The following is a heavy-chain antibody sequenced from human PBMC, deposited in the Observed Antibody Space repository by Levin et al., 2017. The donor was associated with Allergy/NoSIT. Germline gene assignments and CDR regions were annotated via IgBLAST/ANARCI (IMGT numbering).Heavy chain of an antibody. J-gene: IGHJ1*01. CDR2: IYLSGTT. V-gene: IGHV4-59*01. D-gene: IGHD3-22*01. Sequence: PGGSLRLSCTVSGGSINDYYWSWIRQPPGKGPECIGYIYLSGTTNYNPSLKSRVTISVDTSKNQFSLKLSSVTAADTAVYYCASIPSKFYYDSRGYEAWSWGQGTLVTVSS. CDR1: GGSINDYY. CDR3: ASIPSKFYYDSRGYEAWS.